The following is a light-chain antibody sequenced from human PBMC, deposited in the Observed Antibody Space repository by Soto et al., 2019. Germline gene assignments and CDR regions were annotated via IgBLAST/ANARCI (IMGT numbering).Light chain of an antibody. V-gene: IGKV1-39*01. CDR1: QSISSY. CDR2: AAS. Sequence: DIQMTQSPSSLSASAGDRVTITCRASQSISSYLNWYQQRPGKAPNLLIYAASSLQGGVPSRFSGSGSGTDFTLTISSLQPEDVATYYGQQSYSTPRTFGQGTKVEIK. CDR3: QQSYSTPRT. J-gene: IGKJ1*01.